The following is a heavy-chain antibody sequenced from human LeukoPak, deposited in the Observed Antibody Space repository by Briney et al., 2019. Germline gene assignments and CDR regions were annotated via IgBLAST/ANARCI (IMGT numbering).Heavy chain of an antibody. CDR1: GASISGGKDF. CDR2: IYHSGST. Sequence: SETLSLTCSVSGASISGGKDFWGWIRQPPGKGLEWIGSIYHSGSTYYNPSLKSRVTISVDTSKNQSSLKLSSVTAADTAVYYCARAPAAAGTGGDYWGQGTLVTVSS. V-gene: IGHV4-38-2*02. D-gene: IGHD6-13*01. J-gene: IGHJ4*02. CDR3: ARAPAAAGTGGDY.